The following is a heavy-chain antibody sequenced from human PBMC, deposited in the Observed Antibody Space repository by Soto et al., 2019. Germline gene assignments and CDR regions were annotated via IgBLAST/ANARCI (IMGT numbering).Heavy chain of an antibody. V-gene: IGHV4-39*01. Sequence: SENLSLTNTVSGGFTRSSSYYWCWFRQPPGKGLEWSGSIYYSGSTYYNPSLKSRVTISVDTSKNQFSLKLSSVTAADTAVYYCASGLFAYCSGHRCYDPFASWRHGNLVTGS. CDR2: IYYSGST. CDR3: ASGLFAYCSGHRCYDPFAS. CDR1: GGFTRSSSYY. J-gene: IGHJ4*01. D-gene: IGHD2-15*01.